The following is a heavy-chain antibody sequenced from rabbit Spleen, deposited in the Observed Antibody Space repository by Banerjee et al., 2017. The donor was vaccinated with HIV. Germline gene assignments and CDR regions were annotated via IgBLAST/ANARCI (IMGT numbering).Heavy chain of an antibody. CDR1: GFSFSNGYD. CDR3: TRDDGSGHYIDGYFKL. J-gene: IGHJ4*01. D-gene: IGHD1-1*01. CDR2: IYTGNGKN. V-gene: IGHV1S45*01. Sequence: QEQLEESGGDLVKPGTSLTLICTASGFSFSNGYDISWVRQAPGKGLEWIGFIYTGNGKNYYASWAKGRFTISKTSSTTVTLQVTSLTAADTATYFCTRDDGSGHYIDGYFKLWGPGTLVTVS.